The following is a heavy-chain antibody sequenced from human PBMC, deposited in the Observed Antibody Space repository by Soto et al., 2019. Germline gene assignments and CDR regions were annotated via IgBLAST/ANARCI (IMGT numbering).Heavy chain of an antibody. J-gene: IGHJ4*01. CDR2: ISGSGGST. D-gene: IGHD3-22*01. Sequence: AGGSLRLSCAASGFTFSSYAMIWVRQAPGKGLEWVSAISGSGGSTHYADSVKGRFTISRDNSKNTLYLQMNSLRAEDTAVYYCANQYYYDSSGYYLPAAAYFDYWGQGTLVTVSS. V-gene: IGHV3-23*01. CDR1: GFTFSSYA. CDR3: ANQYYYDSSGYYLPAAAYFDY.